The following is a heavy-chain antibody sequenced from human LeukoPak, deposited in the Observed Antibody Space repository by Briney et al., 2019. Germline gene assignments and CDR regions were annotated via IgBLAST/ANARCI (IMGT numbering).Heavy chain of an antibody. V-gene: IGHV3-23*01. Sequence: GGSLRLSCVASGFTFSSYAMTWVRQAPGKGLEWVSAISGGGDITYYADSVTGRFTISRDNSKDTLFLQMHSLRPGDTAVYYCVREDTPATANYWGQGTLVTISS. CDR2: ISGGGDIT. D-gene: IGHD2-21*02. J-gene: IGHJ4*02. CDR3: VREDTPATANY. CDR1: GFTFSSYA.